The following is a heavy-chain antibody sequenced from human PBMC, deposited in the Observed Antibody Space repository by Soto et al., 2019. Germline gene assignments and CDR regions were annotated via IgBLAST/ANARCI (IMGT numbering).Heavy chain of an antibody. CDR2: IIPIFGTA. Sequence: QVQLVQSGAEVKKPGSSVQVSCRASGGTFSSYAISWVRQAPGQGLEWMGGIIPIFGTANYAQKFQGRVTITADKYTSTAYMEVRSVRSEDTAVYYCARGGLDRRGGYFDYWGQGTLVTVSS. J-gene: IGHJ4*02. D-gene: IGHD1-1*01. V-gene: IGHV1-69*06. CDR1: GGTFSSYA. CDR3: ARGGLDRRGGYFDY.